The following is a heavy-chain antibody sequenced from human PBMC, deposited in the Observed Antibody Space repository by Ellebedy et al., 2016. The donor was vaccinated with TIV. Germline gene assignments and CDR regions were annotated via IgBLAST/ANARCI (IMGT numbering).Heavy chain of an antibody. Sequence: GESLKISCAASGFTFSSNWMSWVRQAPGKGLELVAKIKEDGSLKYYVDAVKGRFAISRDNAKNSLYLQMNSLRAEDTAVYYCARYGNLGYWGKGTLV. CDR2: IKEDGSLK. CDR3: ARYGNLGY. J-gene: IGHJ4*02. D-gene: IGHD1-1*01. V-gene: IGHV3-7*03. CDR1: GFTFSSNW.